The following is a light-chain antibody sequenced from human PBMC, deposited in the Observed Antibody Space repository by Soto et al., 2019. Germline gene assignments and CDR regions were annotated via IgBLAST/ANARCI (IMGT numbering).Light chain of an antibody. J-gene: IGKJ1*01. Sequence: DIQMTQSPSTLSASVGDRVTITCRASQSISNWLAWYQQKPGKAPKVLIYKASSLESGVPLRFSGSGSGTEFTLTISSLQPDDFATYYCQQYDSLWTFGQGTKVEIK. CDR3: QQYDSLWT. V-gene: IGKV1-5*03. CDR1: QSISNW. CDR2: KAS.